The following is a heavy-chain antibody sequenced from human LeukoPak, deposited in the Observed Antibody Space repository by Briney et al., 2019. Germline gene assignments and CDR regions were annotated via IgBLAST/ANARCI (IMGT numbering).Heavy chain of an antibody. CDR3: AKEKRRGYSYGNNFDY. V-gene: IGHV3-23*01. D-gene: IGHD5-18*01. CDR1: GFTFSSYA. CDR2: ISGSGGST. J-gene: IGHJ4*02. Sequence: GGSLRLSCAASGFTFSSYAMCWVRQAPGKGLEWVSAISGSGGSTYYADSVKGRFTISRDNSKNTLYLQMNSLRAEDTAVYYCAKEKRRGYSYGNNFDYWGQGTLVTVSS.